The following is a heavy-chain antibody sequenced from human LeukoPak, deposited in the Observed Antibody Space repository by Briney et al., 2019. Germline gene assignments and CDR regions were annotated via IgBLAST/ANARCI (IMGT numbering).Heavy chain of an antibody. J-gene: IGHJ4*02. CDR3: ARHYYDRSDCYSFDY. V-gene: IGHV4-59*08. CDR2: IYSTGST. CDR1: GGSISGYY. D-gene: IGHD2-21*01. Sequence: PSETLSLTCTVSGGSISGYYWSWIRQPPGKGPEWIGYIYSTGSTNYNPSLWSRVTISLDTSENQFSLKLSSVTAADTAVYYCARHYYDRSDCYSFDYWGQGTLVTVSS.